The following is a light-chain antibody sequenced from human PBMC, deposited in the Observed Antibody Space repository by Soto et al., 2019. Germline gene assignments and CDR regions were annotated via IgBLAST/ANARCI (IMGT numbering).Light chain of an antibody. Sequence: DIVMTQSPDSLPVSLGERATINCKSSQSLLYSSNNKNYLAWYQQKPGQPPKLLIFWASTRESGVPDRFSGSGSGIDFTLTISRLEPEDFAVYYCQQFSSYPLSFGGGTKVEIK. J-gene: IGKJ4*01. CDR1: QSLLYSSNNKNY. CDR2: WAS. CDR3: QQFSSYPLS. V-gene: IGKV4-1*01.